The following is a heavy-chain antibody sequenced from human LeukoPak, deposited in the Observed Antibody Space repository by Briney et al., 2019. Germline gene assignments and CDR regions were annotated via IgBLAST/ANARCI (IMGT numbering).Heavy chain of an antibody. CDR1: GGSFSGYY. D-gene: IGHD6-19*01. V-gene: IGHV4-34*01. Sequence: KTSETLSLTCAVYGGSFSGYYWSWIRQPPGKGLEWIGEINHSGSTNYNPSLKSRVTISVDTSKNQFSLKLSSVTAADTAVYYCARRDRIAVAGGGDYWGQGTLVTVSS. J-gene: IGHJ4*02. CDR2: INHSGST. CDR3: ARRDRIAVAGGGDY.